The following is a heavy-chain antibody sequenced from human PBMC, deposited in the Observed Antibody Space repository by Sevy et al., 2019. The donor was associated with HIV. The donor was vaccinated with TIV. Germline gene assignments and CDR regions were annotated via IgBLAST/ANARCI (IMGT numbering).Heavy chain of an antibody. D-gene: IGHD6-13*01. CDR2: IWYDGSSK. J-gene: IGHJ4*01. CDR1: GFIFSTYG. CDR3: VSGASLVAAGNFAY. V-gene: IGHV3-33*08. Sequence: GGSLRLSCGASGFIFSTYGMHWVRQAPGKGLEWVALIWYDGSSKYYADSVQGRFTISRDNSKNTLDLQMNSLRAEDTAVYYCVSGASLVAAGNFAYWGHGTLVTVSS.